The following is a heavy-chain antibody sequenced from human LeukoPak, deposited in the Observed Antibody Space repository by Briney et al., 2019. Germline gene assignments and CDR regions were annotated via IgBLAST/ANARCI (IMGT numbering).Heavy chain of an antibody. CDR3: SRDVYDSSGHYYFDY. V-gene: IGHV3-33*01. CDR2: VWNDGTKK. J-gene: IGHJ4*02. Sequence: GGSLRLSCAASGFTFSRNGMHWIRQAPGKGLEWVAVVWNDGTKKYYIDSVKGRFTISRDNSKSTMYLQMDNLRAEDTAVYYCSRDVYDSSGHYYFDYWGQGTLVTVSS. CDR1: GFTFSRNG. D-gene: IGHD3-22*01.